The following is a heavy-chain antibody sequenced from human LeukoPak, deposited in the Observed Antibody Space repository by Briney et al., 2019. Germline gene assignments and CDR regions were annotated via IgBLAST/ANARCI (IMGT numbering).Heavy chain of an antibody. V-gene: IGHV4-34*01. Sequence: SETLSLTCAVYGGSFSAYYWNWIRQPPGKGLEWIGEINHSGSTNYNPSLKSRVTISVDTSKNQFSLKLSSVTAADTAVYYCARCRPIVVVPAAMYGKYYYYYGMDVWGQGTTVTVSS. J-gene: IGHJ6*02. CDR3: ARCRPIVVVPAAMYGKYYYYYGMDV. D-gene: IGHD2-2*01. CDR2: INHSGST. CDR1: GGSFSAYY.